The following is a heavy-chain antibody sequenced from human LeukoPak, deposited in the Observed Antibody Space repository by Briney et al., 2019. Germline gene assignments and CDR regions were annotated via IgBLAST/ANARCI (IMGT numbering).Heavy chain of an antibody. CDR2: IYYSGRT. V-gene: IGHV4-59*08. D-gene: IGHD3-10*01. Sequence: SETLSLTCTVSGDSISSYYWSWIRQPPGKGLEWIGYIYYSGRTNYNPSLKSRVTISVDTSKNQFSLKLSSVTAADTAVYYCARTMVRGVSPYGMDVWGQGTTVTVSS. J-gene: IGHJ6*02. CDR3: ARTMVRGVSPYGMDV. CDR1: GDSISSYY.